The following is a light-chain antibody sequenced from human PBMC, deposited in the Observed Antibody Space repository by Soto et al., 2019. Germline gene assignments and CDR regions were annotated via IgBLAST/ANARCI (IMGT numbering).Light chain of an antibody. V-gene: IGKV1-5*03. J-gene: IGKJ1*01. CDR1: QTISSW. Sequence: DIQMPQSPSTLSGSVGDRVTITCRASQTISSWLAWYQQKPGKAPKLLIYKASTLKSGVPSRFSGSGSGTEFTRTISSLQPDDFATYYCQHYNRYSEAFGQGTKVDIK. CDR2: KAS. CDR3: QHYNRYSEA.